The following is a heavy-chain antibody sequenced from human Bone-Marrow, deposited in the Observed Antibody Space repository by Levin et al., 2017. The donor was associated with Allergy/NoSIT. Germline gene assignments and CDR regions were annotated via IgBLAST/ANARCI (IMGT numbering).Heavy chain of an antibody. V-gene: IGHV4-30-2*01. CDR3: ARASRSQPHLPLTNWFDP. CDR1: GGSMTNAHDS. D-gene: IGHD4-17*01. CDR2: IYHNGPT. Sequence: SQTLSLTCAVSGGSMTNAHDSWTWLRQPPGKALEWIGYIYHNGPTYYNPSLKSRATISVETSNNQFSLKLTSMTAADTAVYFCARASRSQPHLPLTNWFDPWGQGILVTVSS. J-gene: IGHJ5*02.